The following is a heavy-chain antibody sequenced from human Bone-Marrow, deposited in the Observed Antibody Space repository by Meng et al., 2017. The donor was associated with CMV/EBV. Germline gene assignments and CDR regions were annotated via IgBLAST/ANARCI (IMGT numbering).Heavy chain of an antibody. CDR2: IKSKNDGRKE. D-gene: IGHD6-6*01. J-gene: IGHJ4*02. V-gene: IGHV3-15*01. CDR3: TTDRGIADRPVFDS. Sequence: GFSFSKAWKSWARQARGKGLEWVGRIKSKNDGRKEDHAAAVKGRFSISRDDSKSTVYLQMNSLKTEDIAVYYCTTDRGIADRPVFDSWGQGTLVTVSS. CDR1: GFSFSKAW.